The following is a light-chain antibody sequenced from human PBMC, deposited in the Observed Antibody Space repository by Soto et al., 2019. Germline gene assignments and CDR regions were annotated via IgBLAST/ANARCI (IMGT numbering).Light chain of an antibody. V-gene: IGLV2-23*01. CDR3: CSYAGRSTPLFV. CDR1: SSDVGSYNL. J-gene: IGLJ1*01. CDR2: EGS. Sequence: QSALTQPASVSGSPGQSITISCTGTSSDVGSYNLVSWYQQHPGKAPKLMIYEGSKRPSGVSNRFSGSKSGNTASLTISGLQAEDEADYYCCSYAGRSTPLFVFGTGTKVTVL.